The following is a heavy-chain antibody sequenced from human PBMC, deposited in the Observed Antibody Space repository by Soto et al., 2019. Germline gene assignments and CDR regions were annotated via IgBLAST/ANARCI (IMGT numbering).Heavy chain of an antibody. Sequence: PSETLSLTCTFSSGSIISGGYSWSWIRQTPGKGLEWIGYIYPTGKTYYNPSLKNRATLSIDTSQNQFSLQLTSVTAADTAVYYCARAPPGPAPRWGVWGHGTTVTVSS. D-gene: IGHD3-16*01. J-gene: IGHJ6*02. CDR2: IYPTGKT. CDR3: ARAPPGPAPRWGV. V-gene: IGHV4-30-2*01. CDR1: SGSIISGGYS.